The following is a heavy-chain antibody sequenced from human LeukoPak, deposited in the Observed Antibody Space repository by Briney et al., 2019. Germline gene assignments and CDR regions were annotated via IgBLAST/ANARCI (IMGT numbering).Heavy chain of an antibody. Sequence: GFSVKVSCKASGGTFSSYALSWVRQAPGQGLEWMGRIIPVFGTTTYAQKFQGRVTITADESTTTAYMELRRLTSEDTAMYYCARGLGTRWFFDYWGQGTLVTVSS. CDR2: IIPVFGTT. CDR3: ARGLGTRWFFDY. V-gene: IGHV1-69*15. CDR1: GGTFSSYA. D-gene: IGHD1-1*01. J-gene: IGHJ4*02.